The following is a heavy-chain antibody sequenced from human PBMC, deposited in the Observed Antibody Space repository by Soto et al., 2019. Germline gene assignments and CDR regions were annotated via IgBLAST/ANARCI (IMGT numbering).Heavy chain of an antibody. CDR3: AKDSTVTTSLYFYYYGFDV. V-gene: IGHV3-23*01. CDR2: VSGRGGST. CDR1: GFTFNHYA. Sequence: VHLLESGGGLVQPGGSLRPACTASGFTFNHYAMSWVRQAPGKGLEWVSAVSGRGGSTKYADSVKGRFIISRDNSNSTLYLQMDSLRGEDTAVYYCAKDSTVTTSLYFYYYGFDVWGQGTTVTVSS. J-gene: IGHJ6*02. D-gene: IGHD4-17*01.